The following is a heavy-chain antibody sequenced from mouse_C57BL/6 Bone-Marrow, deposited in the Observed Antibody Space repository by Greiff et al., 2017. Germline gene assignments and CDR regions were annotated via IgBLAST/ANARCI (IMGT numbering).Heavy chain of an antibody. J-gene: IGHJ4*01. CDR2: ISDGGSYT. CDR1: GFTFSSYA. V-gene: IGHV5-4*03. CDR3: STHYDYAIYAMDY. D-gene: IGHD2-4*01. Sequence: EVKLMESGGGLVKPGGSLKLSCAASGFTFSSYAMSWVRQTPEKRLEWVATISDGGSYTYYPDNVKGRFTITRDNAKNNLYRQMSTLKSENTAMYYCSTHYDYAIYAMDYWGQGTSVTVSS.